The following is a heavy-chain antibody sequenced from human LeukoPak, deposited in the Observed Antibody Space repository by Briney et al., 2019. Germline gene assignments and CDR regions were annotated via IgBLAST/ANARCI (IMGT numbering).Heavy chain of an antibody. D-gene: IGHD1-1*01. Sequence: GGSLRLSCAASGFTFSNSWMTWVRQAPGKGLEWVANIKEDGSEKYYVDSVKGRFTISRDNTKNSLYLQMNSLRADDTAVYYCARMRYSDYWGQGTLVTVSS. V-gene: IGHV3-7*01. CDR1: GFTFSNSW. CDR2: IKEDGSEK. J-gene: IGHJ4*02. CDR3: ARMRYSDY.